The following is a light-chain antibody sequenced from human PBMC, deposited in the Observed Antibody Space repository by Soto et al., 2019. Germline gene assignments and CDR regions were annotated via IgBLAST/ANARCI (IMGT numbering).Light chain of an antibody. V-gene: IGKV3-15*01. CDR1: QSISDK. Sequence: EVVMTQSPVTLSVSPGERATLSRRASQSISDKSAWYQQKPGQAPRLLMFGASTRATGIPARFSGSGSGTDFTLTITGLQSEDFAVYYCQQYKSWPYTFGQGTKVDIK. J-gene: IGKJ2*01. CDR3: QQYKSWPYT. CDR2: GAS.